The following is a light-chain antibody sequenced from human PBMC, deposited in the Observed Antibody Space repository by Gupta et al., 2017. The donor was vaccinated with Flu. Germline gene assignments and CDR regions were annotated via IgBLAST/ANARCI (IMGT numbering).Light chain of an antibody. Sequence: ATLHMSPGERATRSCRARQSVRTNLVWYQQKPGQAPRLLIYGASTRDTGITASFSGCGCGKEFALANRSRQSEDFGVYYCQQYEYWPPWTFGQGTKV. V-gene: IGKV3-15*01. J-gene: IGKJ1*01. CDR1: QSVRTN. CDR2: GAS. CDR3: QQYEYWPPWT.